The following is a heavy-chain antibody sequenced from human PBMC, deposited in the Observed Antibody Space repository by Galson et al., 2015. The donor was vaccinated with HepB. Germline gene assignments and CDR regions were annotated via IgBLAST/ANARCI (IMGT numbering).Heavy chain of an antibody. V-gene: IGHV1-2*02. CDR3: ARDFGPKANYHYYYGVDV. CDR1: GYTFTGYY. Sequence: SVKVSCKASGYTFTGYYMHWVRQAPGQGLEWMGWINPNSGGTNYAQKFQGRVTMTRDTSISTAYVELSRLRFDDTAVYYCARDFGPKANYHYYYGVDVWGQGTTVTVSS. D-gene: IGHD3-3*01. CDR2: INPNSGGT. J-gene: IGHJ6*02.